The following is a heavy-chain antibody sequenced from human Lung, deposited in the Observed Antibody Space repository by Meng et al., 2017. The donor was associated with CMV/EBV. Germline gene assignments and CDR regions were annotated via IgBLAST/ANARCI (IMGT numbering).Heavy chain of an antibody. CDR3: ARVVTALWGYYFDY. D-gene: IGHD2-21*02. V-gene: IGHV4-4*02. J-gene: IGHJ4*02. Sequence: QVQLQVSGPGLVKPSGTLSLTCAVSGGSISSSSWWSWVSQPPGKRLEWLGEIYHSGSSNYNPSLKSRVTISVDKSKNQFSLKLSSVTAADTAAYSCARVVTALWGYYFDYWGQGTLVTVSS. CDR1: GGSISSSSW. CDR2: IYHSGSS.